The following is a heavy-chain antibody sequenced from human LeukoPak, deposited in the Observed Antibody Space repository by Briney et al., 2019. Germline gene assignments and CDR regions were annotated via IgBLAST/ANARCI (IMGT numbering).Heavy chain of an antibody. V-gene: IGHV1-18*01. CDR2: VSGHNGNP. Sequence: ASVKVSCKASGYTFSNYGINWVRQAPGQGPEWMGWVSGHNGNPNYAQKFRDRVSMTTDTSTSTAYMELRSLRSDDTAVYYCARERIEVSGGWFDPWGQGTLVTVSS. CDR3: ARERIEVSGGWFDP. D-gene: IGHD5/OR15-5a*01. CDR1: GYTFSNYG. J-gene: IGHJ5*02.